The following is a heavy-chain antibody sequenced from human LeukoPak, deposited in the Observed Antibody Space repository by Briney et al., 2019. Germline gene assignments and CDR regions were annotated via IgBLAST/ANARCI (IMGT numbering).Heavy chain of an antibody. J-gene: IGHJ4*02. D-gene: IGHD3-3*01. V-gene: IGHV4-31*03. CDR3: ARWNYDFWSGLDY. Sequence: SETLSLTCTVSGGSVSSGXYYWSXIRQXXXKXLXXIGYIYYSGSTYYNPSLKSRVTISVDTSKNQFSLKLSSVTAADTAVYYCARWNYDFWSGLDYWGQGTLVTVSS. CDR1: GGSVSSGXYY. CDR2: IYYSGST.